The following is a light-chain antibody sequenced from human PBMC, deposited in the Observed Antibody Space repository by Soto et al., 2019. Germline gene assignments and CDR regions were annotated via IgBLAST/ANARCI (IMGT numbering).Light chain of an antibody. CDR3: QQYNNWPLRT. V-gene: IGKV3-15*01. CDR2: GTS. CDR1: QSVSSN. J-gene: IGKJ2*01. Sequence: EIVMTQSPATLSVSPGERATLSCRASQSVSSNLAWYQQKPGQAPRLLIYGTSTRAAGIPARFGGSGSGTEFTLTISSLQSEDFAVYYCQQYNNWPLRTFGQGTKLEIK.